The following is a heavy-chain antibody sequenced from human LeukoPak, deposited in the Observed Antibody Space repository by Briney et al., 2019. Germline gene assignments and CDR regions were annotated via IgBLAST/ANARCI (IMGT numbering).Heavy chain of an antibody. Sequence: SETLSLTCTVSGGSISSSSYYWGWIRQPPGKGLEWIGYIYHSGSTYYNPSLKSRVTISVDRSKDQFSLKLSSVTAADTAVYYCARGGDTMVRGVIHYFDYWGQGTLVTVSS. CDR2: IYHSGST. D-gene: IGHD3-10*01. J-gene: IGHJ4*02. CDR3: ARGGDTMVRGVIHYFDY. V-gene: IGHV4-30-2*01. CDR1: GGSISSSSYY.